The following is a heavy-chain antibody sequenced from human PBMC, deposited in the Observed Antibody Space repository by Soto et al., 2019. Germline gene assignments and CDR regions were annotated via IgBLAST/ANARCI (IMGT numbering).Heavy chain of an antibody. V-gene: IGHV3-23*01. CDR3: TKNFYFDS. J-gene: IGHJ4*02. CDR1: GFTFSSYA. CDR2: INAVDEYT. Sequence: HPGGSLRLSCAASGFTFSSYAMSWVRQAPGKGLEWVSSINAVDEYTKYADSVKGRFTISRDNPKNTVTLQMNSLRDEDTAVYYCTKNFYFDSWGQGTLVTVSS.